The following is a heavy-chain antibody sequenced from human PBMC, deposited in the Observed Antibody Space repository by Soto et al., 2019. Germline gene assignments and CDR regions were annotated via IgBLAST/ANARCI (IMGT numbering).Heavy chain of an antibody. Sequence: SETLSLTCAVYGGSFSGYYWSWIRQPPGKGLEWIGEINHSGSTNYNPSLKSRVTISVDTSKNQFSLKLSSVTAADTAVYYCARGPNLQGDSSGYYYTHFDYWGQGTLVTVSS. V-gene: IGHV4-34*01. J-gene: IGHJ4*02. D-gene: IGHD3-22*01. CDR1: GGSFSGYY. CDR3: ARGPNLQGDSSGYYYTHFDY. CDR2: INHSGST.